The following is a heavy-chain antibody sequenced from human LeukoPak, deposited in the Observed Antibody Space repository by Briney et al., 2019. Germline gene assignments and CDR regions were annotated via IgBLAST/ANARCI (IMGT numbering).Heavy chain of an antibody. CDR1: GGSISSSTYY. Sequence: SETLSLTCTVSGGSISSSTYYWGWIRQPPWKGLEWIGSIFYSGTTFYNPSLKSRVSISVDTSKNQFSLRLSSVTAADTAVYYCARPYYDSTTSDAFDIWGQGTMVTVSS. D-gene: IGHD3-22*01. CDR3: ARPYYDSTTSDAFDI. CDR2: IFYSGTT. V-gene: IGHV4-39*01. J-gene: IGHJ3*02.